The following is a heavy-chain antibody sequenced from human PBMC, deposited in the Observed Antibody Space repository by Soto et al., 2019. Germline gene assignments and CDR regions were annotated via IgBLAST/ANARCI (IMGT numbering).Heavy chain of an antibody. CDR1: GYSFTSYW. V-gene: IGHV5-51*01. CDR2: IYPGDSDT. Sequence: GESLKISCKGSGYSFTSYWIGWVRQMPGKGLEWMGIIYPGDSDTRYSPSFQGQVTISADKSISTAYLQWSSLKASDTAMYYCARQRGYCSSTSCYEGSSFDYSGQGTLVTVSS. CDR3: ARQRGYCSSTSCYEGSSFDY. D-gene: IGHD2-2*01. J-gene: IGHJ4*02.